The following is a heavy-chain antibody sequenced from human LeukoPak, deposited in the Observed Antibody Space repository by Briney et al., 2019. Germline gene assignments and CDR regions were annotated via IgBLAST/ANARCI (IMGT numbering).Heavy chain of an antibody. Sequence: GGSLRLSCAASGFTFSSYGMHWVRQAPGKGLEWVAVISYDGSNKYYADSVKGRFTISRDNSKNTLYLQMNSLRAEDTAVYYCAKERSSLGSGWFYGMDVWGQGTTVTVSS. CDR3: AKERSSLGSGWFYGMDV. D-gene: IGHD6-19*01. V-gene: IGHV3-30*18. J-gene: IGHJ6*02. CDR1: GFTFSSYG. CDR2: ISYDGSNK.